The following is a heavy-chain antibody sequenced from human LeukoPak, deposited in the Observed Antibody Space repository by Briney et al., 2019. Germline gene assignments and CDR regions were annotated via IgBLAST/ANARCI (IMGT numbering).Heavy chain of an antibody. Sequence: SETLSLTCAVYGGSFSGYYWSWIRQPPGKGLEWIGEINHSGSTNYNPSLKSRVTISVDTSKNQFSRKLSSVTAADTAVYYCARGREVDILATTTFDYWGQGTLVTVSS. V-gene: IGHV4-34*01. CDR2: INHSGST. CDR1: GGSFSGYY. J-gene: IGHJ4*02. D-gene: IGHD5-12*01. CDR3: ARGREVDILATTTFDY.